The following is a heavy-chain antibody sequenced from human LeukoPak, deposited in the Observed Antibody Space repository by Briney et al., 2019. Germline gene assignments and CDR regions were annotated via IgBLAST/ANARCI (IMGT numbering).Heavy chain of an antibody. CDR2: LNLDTGGA. V-gene: IGHV1-2*02. D-gene: IGHD6-19*01. J-gene: IGHJ4*02. CDR1: GYTFTDYY. Sequence: ASVKVSCKASGYTFTDYYIHWVRQAPGQGFEWMGWLNLDTGGAHYGQKFLGRVTMTRDTSITTVYMELTWLTSDDTAVYHCARQASSAWFPDYWGQGTLVTVSS. CDR3: ARQASSAWFPDY.